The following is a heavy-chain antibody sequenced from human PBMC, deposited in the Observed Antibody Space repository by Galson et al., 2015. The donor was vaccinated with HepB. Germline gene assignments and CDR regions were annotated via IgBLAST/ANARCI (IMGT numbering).Heavy chain of an antibody. D-gene: IGHD3-16*01. CDR1: RFIFSRYN. V-gene: IGHV3-21*01. CDR2: IRSNNADT. Sequence: SLRLSCAASRFIFSRYNMNWVRQAPGKGLEWVASIRSNNADTFYADSVKGRFTISRDNAKNSLYLQMNSLRVEDTAVYYCARDWGKSVSAAWWFDPWGQGTLVTVSS. J-gene: IGHJ5*02. CDR3: ARDWGKSVSAAWWFDP.